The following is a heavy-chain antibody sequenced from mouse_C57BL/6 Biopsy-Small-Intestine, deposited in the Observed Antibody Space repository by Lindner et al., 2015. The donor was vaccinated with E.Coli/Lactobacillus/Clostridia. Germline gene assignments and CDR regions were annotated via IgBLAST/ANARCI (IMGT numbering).Heavy chain of an antibody. CDR2: INPYNGDT. V-gene: IGHV1-20*01. Sequence: VQLQESGPELVKPGDSVKISCRASGYSFTGYFMNWVMQSHGKSLEWIGRINPYNGDTFYNQKFKGKATLTVDKSSNTAHMGLRSLTSEDSAVYYCARADYYTSSLYYYFDVWGTGTTVTVSS. CDR3: ARADYYTSSLYYYFDV. J-gene: IGHJ1*03. D-gene: IGHD1-1*01. CDR1: GYSFTGYF.